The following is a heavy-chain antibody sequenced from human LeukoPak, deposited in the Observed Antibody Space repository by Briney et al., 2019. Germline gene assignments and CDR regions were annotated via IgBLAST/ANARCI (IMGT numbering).Heavy chain of an antibody. V-gene: IGHV3-30*04. CDR1: GFTFSSYA. D-gene: IGHD6-19*01. CDR2: ISYDGSNK. Sequence: PGGSLRLSCAASGFTFSSYAMHWVRQAPGKGLEWVAVISYDGSNKYYADSVKGRFTISRDNSKNTLYLQMNSLRAEDTAVYYCARDPSFDIAVAGDAFDIWGQGTMATVSS. J-gene: IGHJ3*02. CDR3: ARDPSFDIAVAGDAFDI.